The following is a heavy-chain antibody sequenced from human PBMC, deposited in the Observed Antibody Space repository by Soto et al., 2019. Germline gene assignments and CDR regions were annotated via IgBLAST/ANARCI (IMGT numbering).Heavy chain of an antibody. V-gene: IGHV5-51*01. CDR2: VYPGDSDR. D-gene: IGHD6-25*01. CDR3: ARGGNQLEY. Sequence: LGESLKISCKGSGYTFTSYWIAWVRQLSGKGLGWLGSVYPGDSDRRDNPTFQGHVTMSVDKSSNTVYLQWSSLNASDTAMYYCARGGNQLEYWGQGVLVTVSS. J-gene: IGHJ4*02. CDR1: GYTFTSYW.